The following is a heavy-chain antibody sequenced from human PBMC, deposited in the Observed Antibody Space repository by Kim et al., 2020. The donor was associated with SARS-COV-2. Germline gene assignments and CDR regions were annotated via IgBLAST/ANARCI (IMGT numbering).Heavy chain of an antibody. CDR3: ATDTQQLGGNMDY. V-gene: IGHV3-33*01. CDR1: GFTFSSYG. Sequence: GGSLRLSCAASGFTFSSYGMHWVRQAPGKGLEWVAVIWYDGSNKYYADSMKGRFTISRDNSKNTLYLQMNSLRVEDTAVYYCATDTQQLGGNMDYWGQGTLVTVSS. J-gene: IGHJ4*02. D-gene: IGHD6-13*01. CDR2: IWYDGSNK.